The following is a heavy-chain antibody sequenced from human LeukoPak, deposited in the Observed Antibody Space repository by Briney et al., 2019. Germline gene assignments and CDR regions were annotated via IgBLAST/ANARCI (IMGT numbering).Heavy chain of an antibody. J-gene: IGHJ4*02. CDR2: ISSSSSTI. CDR1: GFTFSSYS. CDR3: ARLSPRGPFVY. V-gene: IGHV3-48*01. D-gene: IGHD3/OR15-3a*01. Sequence: GGSLRLSCAASGFTFSSYSMNWVRQAPGKGLEWVSYISSSSSTIYYADSVKGRFTISRDNAKNSLYLQMNSLRAEDTAVYYCARLSPRGPFVYWGQGTLVTVSS.